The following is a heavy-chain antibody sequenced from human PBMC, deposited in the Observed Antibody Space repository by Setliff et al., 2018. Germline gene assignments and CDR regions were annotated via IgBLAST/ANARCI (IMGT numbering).Heavy chain of an antibody. J-gene: IGHJ4*02. CDR1: GGSISNSDYY. D-gene: IGHD1-1*01. CDR3: ATTGTYRYFDY. Sequence: PSETLSLTCPVSGGSISNSDYYWDWIRQPPGKGLEWIGRVYYSGMTYSNPSLESRVTMSVETSKNQFSLKLNSVTAADTAVYYCATTGTYRYFDYWGQGILVTVSS. V-gene: IGHV4-39*01. CDR2: VYYSGMT.